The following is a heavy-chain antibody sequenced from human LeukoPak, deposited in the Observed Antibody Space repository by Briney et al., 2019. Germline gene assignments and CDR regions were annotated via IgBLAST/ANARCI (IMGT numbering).Heavy chain of an antibody. J-gene: IGHJ6*03. CDR3: AKGRVSSSTWYSTYYYYFYMDL. D-gene: IGHD6-13*01. Sequence: SETLSLTCSVSDDSITMYYWTWIRQPPGKGLEWIGYVDHTGSTNFNPSLNGRVSISRDTTKNLFSLRLRSATAADTAVYFCAKGRVSSSTWYSTYYYYFYMDLWGKGTTVTVSS. V-gene: IGHV4-59*01. CDR2: VDHTGST. CDR1: DDSITMYY.